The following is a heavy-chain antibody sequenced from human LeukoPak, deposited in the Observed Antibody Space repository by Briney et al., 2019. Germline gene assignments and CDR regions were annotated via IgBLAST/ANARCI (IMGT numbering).Heavy chain of an antibody. CDR3: ARDAGYGYDRFDY. V-gene: IGHV3-7*01. CDR2: TKKDGSEK. J-gene: IGHJ4*02. Sequence: GGSLRLSCAASGFTFSSYWMSWVRQAPGKGLEWVANTKKDGSEKYYMDSVKGRFTISRDNAKNSLYLQMNSLRAEDTAVYYCARDAGYGYDRFDYWGQGTQVTVSS. D-gene: IGHD5-18*01. CDR1: GFTFSSYW.